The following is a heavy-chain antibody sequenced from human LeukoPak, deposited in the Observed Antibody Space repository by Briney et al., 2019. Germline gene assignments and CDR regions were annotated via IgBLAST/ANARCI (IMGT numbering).Heavy chain of an antibody. CDR2: IYTSGST. Sequence: SQTLSLTCTVSGGSISSGSYYWSWIRQPAGKGLEWIGRIYTSGSTNYNPSLKSRVTISVDTSKNQFSLKLSSVTAADTAVYYCVGTTHALDIWGQGTMVTVSS. J-gene: IGHJ3*02. D-gene: IGHD1-26*01. CDR1: GGSISSGSYY. V-gene: IGHV4-61*02. CDR3: VGTTHALDI.